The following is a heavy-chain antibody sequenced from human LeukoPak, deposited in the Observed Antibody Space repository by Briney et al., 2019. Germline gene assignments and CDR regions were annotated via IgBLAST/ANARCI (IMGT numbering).Heavy chain of an antibody. CDR3: AKDFDY. CDR2: ISSSSSTI. V-gene: IGHV3-48*01. J-gene: IGHJ4*02. CDR1: GFTFSSYS. Sequence: GGSLRLSCAASGFTFSSYSMNWVRQAPGKGLEWVSYISSSSSTIYYADSVKGRFTISRDNAKNSLYLQMNSLRAEDTAVYYCAKDFDYWGQGTLVTVSS.